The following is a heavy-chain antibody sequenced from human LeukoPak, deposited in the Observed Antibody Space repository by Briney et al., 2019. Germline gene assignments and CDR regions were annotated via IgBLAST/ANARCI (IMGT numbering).Heavy chain of an antibody. V-gene: IGHV1-46*01. CDR3: ARDSDDFWSGYSPVHYYYYMDV. D-gene: IGHD3-3*01. CDR1: GYTFTSYY. CDR2: INPSGGST. J-gene: IGHJ6*03. Sequence: ASVKVSCKASGYTFTSYYMHWVRQAPGQGLEWMGIINPSGGSTSYAQKFQGRVTMTRDMSTSTVYMELSSLGSEDTAVYYCARDSDDFWSGYSPVHYYYYMDVWGKGTTVTVSS.